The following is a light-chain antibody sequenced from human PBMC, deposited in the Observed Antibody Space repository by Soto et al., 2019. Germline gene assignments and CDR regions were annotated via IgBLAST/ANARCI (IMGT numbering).Light chain of an antibody. CDR2: DVS. Sequence: QSVLTQPRSVSGSPGQSVTISCTGTSSDVGGYNYVSWYQQHPGKAPKLMIYDVSKRPSGVPDRFSGSKSGNTASLTISGLQDEDEAYYYCCSYAGSYVFGTGTKLTVL. CDR3: CSYAGSYV. CDR1: SSDVGGYNY. V-gene: IGLV2-11*01. J-gene: IGLJ1*01.